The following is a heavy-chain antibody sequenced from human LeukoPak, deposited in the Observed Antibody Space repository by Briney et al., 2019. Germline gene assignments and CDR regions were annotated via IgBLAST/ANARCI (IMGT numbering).Heavy chain of an antibody. CDR1: GFTFSSYA. CDR2: ISGSGGST. D-gene: IGHD2-15*01. Sequence: GGSLRLSCAASGFTFSSYAMSWVRQAPGKGLEWVSAISGSGGSTYNADSVKGRFTISRDNSKNTLYLQMNSLRAEDTAVYYCAKCPGDSCYSYVQHWGQGTLVTVSS. J-gene: IGHJ1*01. V-gene: IGHV3-23*01. CDR3: AKCPGDSCYSYVQH.